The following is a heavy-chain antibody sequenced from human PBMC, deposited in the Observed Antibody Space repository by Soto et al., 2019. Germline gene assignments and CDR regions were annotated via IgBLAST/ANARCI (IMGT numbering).Heavy chain of an antibody. V-gene: IGHV3-21*02. Sequence: EEQLVESGGGLVKPGGSLRLSRAASGFTFSFYSFNWVGQAPGKGLEWVSSIRSSGSHIYYADSVKGRFTISRDNAKSLVYLQMNSLRDEDTAVYSCARDQQREAGWGQGTAVTVSS. J-gene: IGHJ6*02. D-gene: IGHD1-1*01. CDR2: IRSSGSHI. CDR3: ARDQQREAG. CDR1: GFTFSFYS.